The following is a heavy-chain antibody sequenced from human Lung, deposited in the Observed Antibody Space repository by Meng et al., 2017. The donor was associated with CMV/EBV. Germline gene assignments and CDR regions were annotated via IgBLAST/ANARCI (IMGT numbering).Heavy chain of an antibody. CDR3: ARLFHTILGTGYYYGMAV. CDR1: GYTFNGYN. V-gene: IGHV1-2*02. Sequence: ASVKVSXKASGYTFNGYNMHWVRQAPGQGLEWMGWINPNSGGTNYAQRFQGRVTLTIDTSISTAYMELSRLKSDDTAVYFCARLFHTILGTGYYYGMAVWGQGTTVXVSS. J-gene: IGHJ6*02. D-gene: IGHD3/OR15-3a*01. CDR2: INPNSGGT.